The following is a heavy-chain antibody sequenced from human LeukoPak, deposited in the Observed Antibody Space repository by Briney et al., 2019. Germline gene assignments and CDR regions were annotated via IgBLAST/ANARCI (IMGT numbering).Heavy chain of an antibody. J-gene: IGHJ4*02. CDR3: ARDLNWGQVDY. V-gene: IGHV3-74*01. CDR2: INGDGSAT. CDR1: GFTFSGHW. Sequence: GRSLRLSCAASGFTFSGHWMYWLRQAPGKGLAWVSRINGDGSATNYAGSMKGRFTISRDNARNIVYLQKNSLREDDTAVYYCARDLNWGQVDYWGQGTLVTVSS. D-gene: IGHD7-27*01.